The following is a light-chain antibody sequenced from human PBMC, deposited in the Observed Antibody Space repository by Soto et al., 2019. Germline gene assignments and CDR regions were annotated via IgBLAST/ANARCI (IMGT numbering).Light chain of an antibody. CDR1: SSDVGGYNY. J-gene: IGLJ1*01. V-gene: IGLV2-14*01. Sequence: QSALTQPASVSGSPGQSITISCTGTSSDVGGYNYVSWYQQRPGKAPKLMIYDVSNRPSGVSNRFSGSKSGNAASLTISGLQAEDEADYYCSSYISSSTYHVFGIGTKVTVL. CDR3: SSYISSSTYHV. CDR2: DVS.